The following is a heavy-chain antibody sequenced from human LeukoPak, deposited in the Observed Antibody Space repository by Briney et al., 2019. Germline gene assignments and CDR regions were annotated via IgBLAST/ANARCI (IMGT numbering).Heavy chain of an antibody. J-gene: IGHJ4*02. D-gene: IGHD5-18*01. CDR2: INPNSGGT. CDR1: GYTFTGYY. Sequence: ASVKVSCKASGYTFTGYYMHWVRQAPGQGLEWMGWINPNSGGTNYAQKFQGRVTMTRDTSISTAYVELSRLRSDDTAVYYCARDTLPDTAMVPHGYWGQGTLVTVSS. CDR3: ARDTLPDTAMVPHGY. V-gene: IGHV1-2*02.